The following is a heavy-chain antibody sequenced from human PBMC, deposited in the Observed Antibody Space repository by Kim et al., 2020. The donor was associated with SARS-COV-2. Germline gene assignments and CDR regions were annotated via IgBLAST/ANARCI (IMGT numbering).Heavy chain of an antibody. Sequence: ASVKVSCKASGYTFTGYYMHWVRQAPGQGLEWMGWINPNSGGTNYAQKFQGRVTMTRDTSISTAYMELSRLRSDDTAVYYCARESDQFMPWSGYSLGPLTVSDAFDIWGQGTMVTVSS. CDR3: ARESDQFMPWSGYSLGPLTVSDAFDI. CDR1: GYTFTGYY. D-gene: IGHD3-3*01. CDR2: INPNSGGT. J-gene: IGHJ3*02. V-gene: IGHV1-2*02.